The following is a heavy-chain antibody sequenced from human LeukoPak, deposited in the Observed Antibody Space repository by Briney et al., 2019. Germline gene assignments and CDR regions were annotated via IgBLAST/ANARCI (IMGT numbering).Heavy chain of an antibody. V-gene: IGHV3-23*01. J-gene: IGHJ4*02. CDR2: ISGSGGST. D-gene: IGHD1-14*01. CDR1: GFTFSSYA. CDR3: AKRRSSGGGVFDY. Sequence: GGSLRLSCAASGFTFSSYAMSWVRQAPGKGLEWVSAISGSGGSTYYADSVKGRFTISRDNSKNTLHLQMNSLRAEDTAVYYRAKRRSSGGGVFDYWGQGTLVTVSS.